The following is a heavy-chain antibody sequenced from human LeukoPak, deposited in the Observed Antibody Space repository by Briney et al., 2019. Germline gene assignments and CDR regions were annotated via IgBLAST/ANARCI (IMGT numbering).Heavy chain of an antibody. D-gene: IGHD2-15*01. J-gene: IGHJ4*02. CDR3: ARIKHCSGVMCYSRYYLDI. Sequence: SETLSLTCTVSGGSISSGEYYWSWIRQTPGKGLEWMGYIYYSGSTYYNPSLKSRFTISVDTSKNQFSLKLNSATAADTAVYYFARIKHCSGVMCYSRYYLDIWARGTLVTVS. CDR2: IYYSGST. V-gene: IGHV4-30-4*01. CDR1: GGSISSGEYY.